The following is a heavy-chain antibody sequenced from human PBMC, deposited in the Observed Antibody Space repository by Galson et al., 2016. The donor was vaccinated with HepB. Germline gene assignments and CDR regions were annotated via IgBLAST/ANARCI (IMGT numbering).Heavy chain of an antibody. J-gene: IGHJ4*02. D-gene: IGHD2-8*01. CDR2: FHPGDGGT. CDR3: ARQFPGVQWDF. V-gene: IGHV1-3*01. CDR1: GYTFTDYH. Sequence: SVKVSCKASGYTFTDYHIHWVRQAPGQRLEWMGWFHPGDGGTKYFPKFEGRATFSGDTSASTAYLELDSLRSEDTAVYYCARQFPGVQWDFWGQGSLVTVSS.